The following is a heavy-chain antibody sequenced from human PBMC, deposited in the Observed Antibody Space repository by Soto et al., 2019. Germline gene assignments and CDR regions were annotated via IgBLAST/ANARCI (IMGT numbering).Heavy chain of an antibody. V-gene: IGHV3-23*01. D-gene: IGHD3-3*01. Sequence: GGSLRLSCAASGFTFSSYAMSWVRQAPGKGLEWVSAISGSGGSTYYADSVKGRFTISRDNSKNTLYLQMNSLRAEDTAVYYCAKDCRSYDFTRGMSFVYWGQGTLVTVSS. CDR1: GFTFSSYA. CDR2: ISGSGGST. J-gene: IGHJ4*02. CDR3: AKDCRSYDFTRGMSFVY.